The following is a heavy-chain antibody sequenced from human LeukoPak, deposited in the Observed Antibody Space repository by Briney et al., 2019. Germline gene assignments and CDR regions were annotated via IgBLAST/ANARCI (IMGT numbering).Heavy chain of an antibody. CDR3: ARDYYGSGSYYFDY. Sequence: SETLSLTCTVSGGSISSSSYYWGWIRQPPGKGLEWIGSIYYSGSTNYNPSLKSRVTISVDTSKNQFSLKLSSVTAADTAVYYCARDYYGSGSYYFDYWGQGTLVTVSS. CDR1: GGSISSSSYY. J-gene: IGHJ4*02. D-gene: IGHD3-10*01. CDR2: IYYSGST. V-gene: IGHV4-39*07.